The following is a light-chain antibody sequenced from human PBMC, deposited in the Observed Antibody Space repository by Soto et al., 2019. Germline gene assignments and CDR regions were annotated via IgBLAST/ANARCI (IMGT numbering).Light chain of an antibody. CDR2: GAS. CDR1: QSVSSN. Sequence: EKVMTQSPATLSVSPGERATLSCRASQSVSSNLAWYQQKPGQAPTLLIYGASTRATGIPARFSGSGSGTECTLTISSLQSEDFAVYYCQQYNNWPPYTFGQGTKLEIK. CDR3: QQYNNWPPYT. V-gene: IGKV3-15*01. J-gene: IGKJ2*01.